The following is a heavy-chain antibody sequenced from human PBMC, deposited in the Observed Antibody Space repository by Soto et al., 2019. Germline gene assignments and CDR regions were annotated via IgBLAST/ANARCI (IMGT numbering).Heavy chain of an antibody. D-gene: IGHD6-19*01. J-gene: IGHJ4*02. CDR3: AKDRGIAVAGRSFDY. V-gene: IGHV3-23*01. CDR1: GFTFSSYA. Sequence: LRLSCAASGFTFSSYAMSWVRQAPGKGLEWVSAISGSGGSTYYADSVKGRFTISRDNSKNTLYLQMNSLRAEDTAVYYCAKDRGIAVAGRSFDYWGQGTLVTVSS. CDR2: ISGSGGST.